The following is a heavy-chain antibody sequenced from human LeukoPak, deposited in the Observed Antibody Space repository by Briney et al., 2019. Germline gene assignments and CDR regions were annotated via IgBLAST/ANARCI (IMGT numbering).Heavy chain of an antibody. J-gene: IGHJ6*04. V-gene: IGHV4-59*01. CDR1: GGSLSSYY. D-gene: IGHD3-10*01. Sequence: PSETLSLTCTVCGGSLSSYYWSWIRQPPGRGLEGIGYIYYSGSTNYNPSLTSRVTISVDTSKNQFSLKLSSVTAADTAVYYCARVGGSGSYYRYYGMDVWGKGTTVTVSS. CDR2: IYYSGST. CDR3: ARVGGSGSYYRYYGMDV.